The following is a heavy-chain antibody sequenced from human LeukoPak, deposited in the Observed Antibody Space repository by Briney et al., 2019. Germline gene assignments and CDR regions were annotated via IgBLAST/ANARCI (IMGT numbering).Heavy chain of an antibody. V-gene: IGHV1-69*05. CDR3: ARGGDYDAFDI. CDR2: IIPIFGTA. CDR1: GGAFSSYA. Sequence: SVKVSCKASGGAFSSYAISWVRQAPGQGLEWMGRIIPIFGTANYAQKFQGRVTITTDESTSTAYMELSSLRSEDTAVYYCARGGDYDAFDIWGQGTMVTVSS. D-gene: IGHD4-17*01. J-gene: IGHJ3*02.